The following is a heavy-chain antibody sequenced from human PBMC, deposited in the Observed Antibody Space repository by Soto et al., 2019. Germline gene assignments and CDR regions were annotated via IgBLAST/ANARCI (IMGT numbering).Heavy chain of an antibody. CDR1: GGTISNYA. CDR3: ARGGFWGGYYSWFDP. D-gene: IGHD3-3*01. Sequence: QVQLVQSGAEVKKPGSSVKVSCKTSGGTISNYAISWVRQAPGQGLEWMGGIIPLFGTTNYAQKFQGRVTITADESTRPAYMELSSLRAEDTAVYYCARGGFWGGYYSWFDPWGQGTLVTVSS. J-gene: IGHJ5*02. V-gene: IGHV1-69*12. CDR2: IIPLFGTT.